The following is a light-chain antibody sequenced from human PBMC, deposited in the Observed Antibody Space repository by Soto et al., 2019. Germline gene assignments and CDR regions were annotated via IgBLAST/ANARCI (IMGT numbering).Light chain of an antibody. J-gene: IGLJ2*01. V-gene: IGLV2-14*03. CDR2: DDN. CDR1: SSDIGAYNF. Sequence: QSVLTQPASVSGSPGQSITLSCTGTSSDIGAYNFVSWYQQHPGKAPKLMLYDDNIRPSGVSNRFSGSKSGNTASLTISGLQAEDEADYYCTSWTTSTTMIFGGGTKLTVL. CDR3: TSWTTSTTMI.